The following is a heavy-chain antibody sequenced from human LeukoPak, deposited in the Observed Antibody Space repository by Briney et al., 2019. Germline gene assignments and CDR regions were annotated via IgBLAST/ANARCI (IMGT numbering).Heavy chain of an antibody. V-gene: IGHV4-59*01. D-gene: IGHD6-6*01. Sequence: SETLSLTCTVSGGSISSYYWSWIRQPPGKGLEWIGYIYYSRSTNYNPSLRSRVTISIDTSKNQFSLNLKSVTAADTAIYYCAREGLAARRGAFDIWGQGTVVSVSS. CDR2: IYYSRST. CDR3: AREGLAARRGAFDI. J-gene: IGHJ3*02. CDR1: GGSISSYY.